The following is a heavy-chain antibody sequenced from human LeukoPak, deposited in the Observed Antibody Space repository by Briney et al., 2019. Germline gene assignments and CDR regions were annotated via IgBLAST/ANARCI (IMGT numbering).Heavy chain of an antibody. Sequence: PGGSLRLSCAASGFTFRSYSMDWVRQAPGKGLEWVSSISSTSNYIYYADSVKGRFTISSDNAKNSLFLQMNSLRAEDTAVYYCARDPGGITVAGLGFAFDYWGQGTMVTVSS. D-gene: IGHD6-19*01. V-gene: IGHV3-21*01. CDR3: ARDPGGITVAGLGFAFDY. J-gene: IGHJ3*01. CDR2: ISSTSNYI. CDR1: GFTFRSYS.